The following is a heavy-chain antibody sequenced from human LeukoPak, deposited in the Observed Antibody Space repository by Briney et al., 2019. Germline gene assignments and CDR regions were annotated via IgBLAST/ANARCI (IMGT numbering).Heavy chain of an antibody. Sequence: GGSLRLSCAASGFTFSSFAMHWVRRAPGKGLEWVAVISYDGTKEYYTDSVKGRFTISRDNSKNSMYLQMNSLRTDDTAVYYCAREDYYFDYWGQGTLVTVSS. CDR2: ISYDGTKE. V-gene: IGHV3-30*10. CDR1: GFTFSSFA. J-gene: IGHJ4*02. CDR3: AREDYYFDY.